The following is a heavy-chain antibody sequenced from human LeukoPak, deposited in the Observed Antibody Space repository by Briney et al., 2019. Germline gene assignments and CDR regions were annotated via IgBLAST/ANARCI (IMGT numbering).Heavy chain of an antibody. CDR3: ATTGAAAGSGYYFDY. J-gene: IGHJ4*02. CDR2: IIPIFGTA. D-gene: IGHD6-13*01. V-gene: IGHV1-69*06. Sequence: ASVKVSCKATGGTFSSYAISWVRQAPGQGLEWMGGIIPIFGTANYAQKFQGRVTITADKSTSTAYMELSSLGSEDTAVYYCATTGAAAGSGYYFDYWGQGTLVTVSS. CDR1: GGTFSSYA.